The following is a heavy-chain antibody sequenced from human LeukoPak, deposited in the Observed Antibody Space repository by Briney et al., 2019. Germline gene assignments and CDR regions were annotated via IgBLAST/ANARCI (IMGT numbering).Heavy chain of an antibody. CDR2: ISSSGSTI. CDR3: ARGAAAGPDY. D-gene: IGHD6-13*01. CDR1: GFTFSSYE. V-gene: IGHV3-48*03. Sequence: GGSLRLSCAASGFTFSSYETNWVRQAPGKGLEWVSYISSSGSTIYYADSVKGRFTISRDNAKNSLYLQMNSLRAEDTAVYYCARGAAAGPDYWGQGTLVTVSS. J-gene: IGHJ4*02.